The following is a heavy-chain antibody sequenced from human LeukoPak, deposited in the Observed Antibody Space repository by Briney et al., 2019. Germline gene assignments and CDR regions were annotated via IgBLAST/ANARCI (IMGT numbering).Heavy chain of an antibody. CDR1: GFTFSDHH. CDR2: ISTLSHT. CDR3: ARVQEYCTNGVCYPP. D-gene: IGHD2-8*01. V-gene: IGHV3-11*05. J-gene: IGHJ5*02. Sequence: GGSLRLSCVASGFTFSDHHMSWIRQAPGKGLGWISYISTLSHTNYADSVQGRFIVSRDSAKSSLYLQMNSLRAEDTAVYFCARVQEYCTNGVCYPPWGQGTLVTVSS.